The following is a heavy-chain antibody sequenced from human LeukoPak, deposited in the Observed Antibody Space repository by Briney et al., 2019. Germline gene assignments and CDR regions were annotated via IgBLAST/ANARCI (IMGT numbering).Heavy chain of an antibody. CDR2: ISYDGSNK. V-gene: IGHV3-30*04. J-gene: IGHJ4*02. Sequence: GGSLRLSCAASGFTFSSYAMHWVRQAPGKGLEWVAVISYDGSNKYYADSVKGRFTISRDNSKNTLYLQMNSLRAEDTAVYYCASLWITMVRGVTVRGGYYFDYWGQGTLVTVSS. CDR1: GFTFSSYA. CDR3: ASLWITMVRGVTVRGGYYFDY. D-gene: IGHD3-10*01.